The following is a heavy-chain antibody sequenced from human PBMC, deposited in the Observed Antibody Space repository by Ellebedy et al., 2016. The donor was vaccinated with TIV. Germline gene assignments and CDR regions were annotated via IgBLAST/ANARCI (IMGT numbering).Heavy chain of an antibody. CDR3: AKGTSNWDY. Sequence: GESLKISXAASGFNFSRNGMSWVRQAPVKGLEWVSTIGGSGGSTYYADSVKGRFTISRDNSKNTLYLQMNSLRADDTAVYYCAKGTSNWDYWGQGTLVTVSS. V-gene: IGHV3-23*01. D-gene: IGHD1-1*01. J-gene: IGHJ4*02. CDR2: IGGSGGST. CDR1: GFNFSRNG.